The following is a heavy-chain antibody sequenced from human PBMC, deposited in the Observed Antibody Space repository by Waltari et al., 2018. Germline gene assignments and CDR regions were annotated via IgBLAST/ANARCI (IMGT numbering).Heavy chain of an antibody. V-gene: IGHV1-18*01. CDR1: GYTFTSYG. J-gene: IGHJ4*02. Sequence: QVQLVQSGAEVKKPGASVKVSCKASGYTFTSYGISWVRQAPGQGREWMGWVSTYNGNTNQAQKLQGRVTMTTDTSTSTAYMELRSLRADDTAVYYCARDLGPYDFWSGFDYWGQGTLVTVSS. CDR3: ARDLGPYDFWSGFDY. D-gene: IGHD3-3*01. CDR2: VSTYNGNT.